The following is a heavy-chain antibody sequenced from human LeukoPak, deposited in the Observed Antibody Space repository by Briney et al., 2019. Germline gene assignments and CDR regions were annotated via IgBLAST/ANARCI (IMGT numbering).Heavy chain of an antibody. J-gene: IGHJ5*02. CDR2: INIGGTNT. Sequence: SGGSLRLSRAASVFTFNEYYMSCIRQAPGRGGGWLSYINIGGTNTDYADSVKGRFTIARDNAKKSLYLEMNNLRAEDTAVYYCATDGAGFDTWGQGVLVTVSS. V-gene: IGHV3-11*01. CDR3: ATDGAGFDT. CDR1: VFTFNEYY.